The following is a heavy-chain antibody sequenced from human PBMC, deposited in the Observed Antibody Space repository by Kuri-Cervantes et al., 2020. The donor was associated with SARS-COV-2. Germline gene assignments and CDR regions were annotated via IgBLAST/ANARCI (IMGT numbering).Heavy chain of an antibody. Sequence: SETLSLTCAVYGGSFSGYYWSWIRQPPGKGLEWIGEINHSGSTNYNPSLKSRVTMSVDTSKNQFPLKLNSVTAADTAMYYCARVPAAYCGGDCYRWGQGTLVTVSS. D-gene: IGHD2-21*02. CDR2: INHSGST. J-gene: IGHJ4*02. CDR3: ARVPAAYCGGDCYR. CDR1: GGSFSGYY. V-gene: IGHV4-34*01.